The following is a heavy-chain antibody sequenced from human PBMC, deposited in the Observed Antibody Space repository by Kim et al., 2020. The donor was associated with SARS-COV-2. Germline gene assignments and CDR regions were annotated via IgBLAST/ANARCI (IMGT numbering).Heavy chain of an antibody. CDR2: VHHSGDT. Sequence: SETLSLTCSVSGDSIRNYYWTWVRQPPGKGLEWIGYVHHSGDTYYSPSRRSRVTMSIDTSNNQFSLKLTSATAADTAVYYCVGSRTAHYPWGQGTLVTVS. J-gene: IGHJ5*02. CDR3: VGSRTAHYP. D-gene: IGHD3-10*01. CDR1: GDSIRNYY. V-gene: IGHV4-59*13.